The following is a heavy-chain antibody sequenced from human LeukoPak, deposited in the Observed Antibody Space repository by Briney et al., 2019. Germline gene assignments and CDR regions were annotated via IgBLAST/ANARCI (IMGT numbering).Heavy chain of an antibody. D-gene: IGHD3-10*01. CDR3: ARGLSPGSPSSFDI. CDR2: INPNNDGT. Sequence: DSVKVSCKASGYTFTGYYMHWVRQAPGQGLEWMGWINPNNDGTNYAQKFQGRVTMTRDTSISTAYMELSRLRSDDTAVYYCARGLSPGSPSSFDIWGQGTMVTVPS. CDR1: GYTFTGYY. V-gene: IGHV1-2*02. J-gene: IGHJ3*02.